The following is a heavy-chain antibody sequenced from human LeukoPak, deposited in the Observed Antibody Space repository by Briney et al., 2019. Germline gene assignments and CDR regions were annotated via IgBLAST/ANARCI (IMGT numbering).Heavy chain of an antibody. Sequence: GGSLRLSCAASGFTFSSYGMHWVRQAPGKGLEWVAVISYDGSNKYYADSVKGRFTISRDNSKNTLYLQMNSLRAKDTAVYYCAKVQPRIAAAGTSSLDWFDPWGQGTLVTVSS. V-gene: IGHV3-30*18. CDR3: AKVQPRIAAAGTSSLDWFDP. J-gene: IGHJ5*02. CDR2: ISYDGSNK. D-gene: IGHD6-13*01. CDR1: GFTFSSYG.